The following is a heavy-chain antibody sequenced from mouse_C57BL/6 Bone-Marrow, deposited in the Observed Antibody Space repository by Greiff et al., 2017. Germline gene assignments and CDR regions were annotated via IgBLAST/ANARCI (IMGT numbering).Heavy chain of an antibody. V-gene: IGHV1-82*01. CDR2: IYPGDGDT. CDR1: GYAFSSSW. D-gene: IGHD2-2*01. CDR3: ARRVTTGFDY. J-gene: IGHJ2*01. Sequence: VKVVESGPELVKPGASVKISCKASGYAFSSSWMNWVKQRPGKGLEWIGRIYPGDGDTNYNGKCKGKATLTADKSSSTAYMQLSSLTSEDSAVYFCARRVTTGFDYWGQGTTLTVSS.